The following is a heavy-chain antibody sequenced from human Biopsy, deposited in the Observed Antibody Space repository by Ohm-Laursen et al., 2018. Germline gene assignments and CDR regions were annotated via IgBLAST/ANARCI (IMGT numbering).Heavy chain of an antibody. Sequence: GASVKVSCKASGYTFTSYGISWVRQAPGQGLEWLGWINTENGNTIYAQNLQGRVTMTADTSTSTAYMEVTSLRSCDTAVYYCARAKLEPVYYYYGMDVWGQGTTVTVSS. CDR1: GYTFTSYG. D-gene: IGHD1-1*01. J-gene: IGHJ6*02. CDR2: INTENGNT. V-gene: IGHV1-18*01. CDR3: ARAKLEPVYYYYGMDV.